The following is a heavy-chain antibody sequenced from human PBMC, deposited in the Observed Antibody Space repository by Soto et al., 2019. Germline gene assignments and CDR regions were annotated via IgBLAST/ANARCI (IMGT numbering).Heavy chain of an antibody. CDR3: TKDTAQWLRTYYYGMDV. CDR1: GFTFMTYG. V-gene: IGHV3-30*18. D-gene: IGHD6-19*01. CDR2: ISYDATNK. Sequence: QWQLVESGGGVVQSGRSLRLSCVGSGFTFMTYGMHWFRQAPGKGLEWVAVISYDATNKYYRDSVKGRFTISRDNSKNTLYLQMNSLRPEDTGVYYCTKDTAQWLRTYYYGMDVWGQGTTVTVS. J-gene: IGHJ6*02.